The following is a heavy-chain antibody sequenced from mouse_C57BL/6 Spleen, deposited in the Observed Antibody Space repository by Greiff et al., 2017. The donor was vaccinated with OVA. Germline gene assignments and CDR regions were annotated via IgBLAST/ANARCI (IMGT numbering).Heavy chain of an antibody. V-gene: IGHV1-82*01. CDR3: ARSYGSSSLAY. CDR1: GYAFSSSW. CDR2: IYPGDGDT. D-gene: IGHD1-1*01. J-gene: IGHJ3*01. Sequence: VKLQESGPELVKPGASVKISCKASGYAFSSSWMNWVKQRPGKGLEWIGRIYPGDGDTNYNGKFKGKATLTADKSSSTAYMQLSSLTSEDSAVYFCARSYGSSSLAYWGQGTLVTVSA.